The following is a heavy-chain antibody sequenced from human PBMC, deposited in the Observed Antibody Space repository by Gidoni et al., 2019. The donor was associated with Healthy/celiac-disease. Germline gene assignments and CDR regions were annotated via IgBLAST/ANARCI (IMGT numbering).Heavy chain of an antibody. Sequence: QVQLQESGPGLVKPSQTLSLTCTVSGGSISSGDYYWSWIRHPPGKGLEWLCYIYDSGSTYYKPSLKSRVTISVDTSKNQFSLKLGSVTAADTAVDYCARELNKLGINGAFDIWGQGTMVTVSS. V-gene: IGHV4-30-4*01. J-gene: IGHJ3*02. CDR2: IYDSGST. CDR3: ARELNKLGINGAFDI. D-gene: IGHD7-27*01. CDR1: GGSISSGDYY.